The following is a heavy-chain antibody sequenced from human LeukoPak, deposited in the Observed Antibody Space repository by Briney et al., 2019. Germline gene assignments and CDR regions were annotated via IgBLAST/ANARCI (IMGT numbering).Heavy chain of an antibody. CDR1: GGSFSGYY. J-gene: IGHJ6*03. CDR3: RHTAMVTRYYYYMDV. V-gene: IGHV4-34*01. CDR2: INHSGST. Sequence: SETLSLTCAVYGGSFSGYYWSWIRQPPGKGLEWIGEINHSGSTNYNPTLTSRVTISVDTSKNQFSLKLSSVTAADTAVYYCRHTAMVTRYYYYMDVWGKGTTVTISS. D-gene: IGHD5-18*01.